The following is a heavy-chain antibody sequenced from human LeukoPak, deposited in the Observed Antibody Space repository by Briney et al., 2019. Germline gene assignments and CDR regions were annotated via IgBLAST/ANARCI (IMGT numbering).Heavy chain of an antibody. V-gene: IGHV3-74*01. CDR2: INGDGSTT. CDR3: VRGGYGSIDY. D-gene: IGHD4-17*01. Sequence: GGSLRLSCEASGFIFSSLWMHWVRQAPGKGLVWVSYINGDGSTTSYADSVKGRFTISRDNAKNTLYLQLNSLRAEDTAVYYCVRGGYGSIDYWGQGALVTVSS. J-gene: IGHJ4*02. CDR1: GFIFSSLW.